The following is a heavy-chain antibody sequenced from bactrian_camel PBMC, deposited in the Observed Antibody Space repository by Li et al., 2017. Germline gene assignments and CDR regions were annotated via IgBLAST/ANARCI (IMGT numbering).Heavy chain of an antibody. Sequence: VQLVESGGGSVQAGGSLRLSCRAYGLTFDGADMGWYRQAPGHECELVASISRYGDIGYADSVKGRFTISKDNAKNTLYLQMNSLKPEDTAMYHCAADLPPCGTMGWVYSPANWGQGTQVTVS. V-gene: IGHV3S55*01. D-gene: IGHD5*01. CDR2: ISRYGDI. J-gene: IGHJ4*01. CDR3: AADLPPCGTMGWVYSPAN. CDR1: GLTFDGAD.